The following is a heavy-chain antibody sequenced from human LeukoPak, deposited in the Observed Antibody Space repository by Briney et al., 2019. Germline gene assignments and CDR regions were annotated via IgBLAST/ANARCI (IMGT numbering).Heavy chain of an antibody. J-gene: IGHJ6*03. Sequence: GGSLRLSCAASGFSFSNYNMNWARLAPGKGLEWVSSITSSGRLVFYADSVKGRFTISRDNADNSLYLQMSSLRAEDTAVYFCARDPYSGAYGSDYYYYMDVWGKGTTVTVSS. D-gene: IGHD1-26*01. CDR1: GFSFSNYN. CDR2: ITSSGRLV. CDR3: ARDPYSGAYGSDYYYYMDV. V-gene: IGHV3-21*01.